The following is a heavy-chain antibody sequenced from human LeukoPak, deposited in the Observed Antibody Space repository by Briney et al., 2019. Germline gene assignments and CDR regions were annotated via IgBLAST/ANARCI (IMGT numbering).Heavy chain of an antibody. J-gene: IGHJ5*02. CDR1: GYTFTSYG. V-gene: IGHV1-18*01. D-gene: IGHD3-22*01. CDR2: ISAYNGNT. CDR3: ARGGYDSSGYYANWFDP. Sequence: ASVKVSCKASGYTFTSYGISWVRQAPGQGLEWMGWISAYNGNTNYAQKFQGRVTITTDESTSTAYMELSSLRSEDTAVYYCARGGYDSSGYYANWFDPWGQGTLVTVSS.